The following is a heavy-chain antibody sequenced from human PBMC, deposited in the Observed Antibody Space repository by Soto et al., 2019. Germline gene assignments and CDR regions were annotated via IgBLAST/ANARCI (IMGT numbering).Heavy chain of an antibody. CDR3: ARRPRGCSGGSCSDYYFDY. CDR1: GGSISSSSYY. D-gene: IGHD2-15*01. J-gene: IGHJ4*02. CDR2: IYYSGST. V-gene: IGHV4-39*01. Sequence: QLQLQESGPGLVKPSETLSLTCTVSGGSISSSSYYWGWIRQPPGKGLEWIGSIYYSGSTYYNPYLKSRVTISVDTSKNQFSLKLSSVIAADTAVYYCARRPRGCSGGSCSDYYFDYWGQGTLVTVSS.